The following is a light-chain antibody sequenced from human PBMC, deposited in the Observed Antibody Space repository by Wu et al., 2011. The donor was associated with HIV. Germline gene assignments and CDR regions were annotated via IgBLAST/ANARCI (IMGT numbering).Light chain of an antibody. V-gene: IGKV3-11*01. CDR3: QQRSNSWS. CDR1: QSVDTY. J-gene: IGKJ1*01. Sequence: ATLSCRASQSVDTYLAWYQQKPGQAPRLLIYDASIRATGIPARFSGSGSGTDFTLTISSLEPEDFAVYYCQQRSNSWSFGQGTKVEIK. CDR2: DAS.